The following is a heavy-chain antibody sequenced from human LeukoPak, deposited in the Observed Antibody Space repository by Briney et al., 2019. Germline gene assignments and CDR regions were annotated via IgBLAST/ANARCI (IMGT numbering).Heavy chain of an antibody. J-gene: IGHJ6*03. CDR2: ISSSSSYI. CDR1: GFTFSSYN. V-gene: IGHV3-21*01. CDR3: ARDVGAKTYYYMDV. Sequence: GGSLRLSCAASGFTFSSYNMNWVRQAPGKGLEWVSSISSSSSYIYYADSVKGRFTISRDNAKNSLYLQMNSLRAEDTAVYYCARDVGAKTYYYMDVWGKGTTVTVSS. D-gene: IGHD1-26*01.